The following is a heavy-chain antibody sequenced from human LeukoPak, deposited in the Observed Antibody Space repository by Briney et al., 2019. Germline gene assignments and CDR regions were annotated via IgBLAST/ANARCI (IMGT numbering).Heavy chain of an antibody. Sequence: GGSLRLSCAASGFTFSSYAMSWVRQAPGKGLEWVSAISFSGGTTYYADSVKGRFTISRDNSKNTLYLQMNSLRAEDTAVYYCAKRGYCRGGTCFSHDAFDIWGQGTMVTVSS. CDR3: AKRGYCRGGTCFSHDAFDI. CDR2: ISFSGGTT. V-gene: IGHV3-23*01. J-gene: IGHJ3*02. D-gene: IGHD2-15*01. CDR1: GFTFSSYA.